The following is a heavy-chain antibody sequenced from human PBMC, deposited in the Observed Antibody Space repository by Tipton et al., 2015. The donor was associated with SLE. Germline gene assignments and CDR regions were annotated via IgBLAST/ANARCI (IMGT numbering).Heavy chain of an antibody. V-gene: IGHV3-7*01. D-gene: IGHD6-6*01. J-gene: IGHJ6*02. CDR2: INPDGSAR. CDR3: AKEGLGYSSSLPYYGTDV. Sequence: SLRLSCAASGFTFSDYWMSWVRQAPGRELEWVGNINPDGSARHYVGSVRGRFTIYRDNAENSLYLQMNSLRAEDTAVYYCAKEGLGYSSSLPYYGTDVWGQGTTVTVSS. CDR1: GFTFSDYW.